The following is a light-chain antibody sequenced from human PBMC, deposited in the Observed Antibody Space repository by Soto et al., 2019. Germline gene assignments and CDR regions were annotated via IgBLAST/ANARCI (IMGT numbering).Light chain of an antibody. CDR3: QQANSFPQT. J-gene: IGKJ5*01. V-gene: IGKV1-12*01. CDR2: GAS. Sequence: DIQMTQSPSTLSASVGDRVTITCRASQSISSWLAWYQQRPGKAPKLLIFGASTLQTGVPSRFSGSGSGTDFTLTISSLQPEDFATYYCQQANSFPQTFGQGTRLEI. CDR1: QSISSW.